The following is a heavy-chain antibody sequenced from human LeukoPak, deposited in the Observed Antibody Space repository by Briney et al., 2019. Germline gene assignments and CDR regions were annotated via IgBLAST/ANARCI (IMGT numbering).Heavy chain of an antibody. V-gene: IGHV3-30*02. CDR2: IRYDGSNK. CDR1: GFTFSSYG. Sequence: GGSLRLSCAASGFTFSSYGMHWVRQAPGKGLEWVAFIRYDGSNKYYADSVKGRFTISRDNSKNTLYLQMNSLRAEDTAVYYCAKAVDDYRKEYYYYYMDVWGKGTTVTVSS. D-gene: IGHD4-11*01. J-gene: IGHJ6*03. CDR3: AKAVDDYRKEYYYYYMDV.